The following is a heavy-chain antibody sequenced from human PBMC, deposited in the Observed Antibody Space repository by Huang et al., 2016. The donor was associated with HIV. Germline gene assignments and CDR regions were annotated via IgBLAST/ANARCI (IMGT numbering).Heavy chain of an antibody. Sequence: QLQLQESGPGLVKPSETLSLTCTVSGGSISSSTYSWGWIRQPTETGLEWIGSILYTGTTYYNPSVKRRVTISVDTSKSQFSLRLSSVTAADSAVYYCARQLRVVVIGPGLDAFDIWGQGTMVTVSS. CDR2: ILYTGTT. CDR3: ARQLRVVVIGPGLDAFDI. CDR1: GGSISSSTYS. D-gene: IGHD3-22*01. V-gene: IGHV4-39*01. J-gene: IGHJ3*02.